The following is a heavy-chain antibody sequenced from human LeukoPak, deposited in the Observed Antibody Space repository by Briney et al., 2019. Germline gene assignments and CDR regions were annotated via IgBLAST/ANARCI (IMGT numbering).Heavy chain of an antibody. CDR2: IYYSGST. V-gene: IGHV4-31*03. CDR1: GGSISSGGYY. Sequence: PSETLSLTCTVSGGSISSGGYYWSWIRQHPGKGLEWIGYIYYSGSTYYDPSLKSRVTIPVDTSKNQFSLKLSSVTAADTAVYYCARGRELGYCSSTSCRIHYFDYWGQGTLVTVSS. J-gene: IGHJ4*02. CDR3: ARGRELGYCSSTSCRIHYFDY. D-gene: IGHD2-2*01.